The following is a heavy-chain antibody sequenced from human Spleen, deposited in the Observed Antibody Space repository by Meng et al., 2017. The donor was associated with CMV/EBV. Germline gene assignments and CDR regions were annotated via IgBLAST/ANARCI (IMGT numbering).Heavy chain of an antibody. J-gene: IGHJ4*02. Sequence: GSLRLSCTVSGGSISSYYWSWIRQPPGKGLEWIGCIYYSGSTYYNPSLKSRLTISVDTSRNQFSLKLTSVTAADTALYYCARAYSGIHYSFDYWGQGTLVTVSS. V-gene: IGHV4-59*01. CDR3: ARAYSGIHYSFDY. CDR1: GGSISSYY. D-gene: IGHD1-26*01. CDR2: IYYSGST.